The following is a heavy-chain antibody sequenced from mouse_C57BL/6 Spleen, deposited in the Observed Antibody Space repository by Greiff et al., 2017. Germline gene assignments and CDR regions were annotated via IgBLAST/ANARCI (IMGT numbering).Heavy chain of an antibody. CDR3: ARGRTGDYAMDY. Sequence: VQLQQSGPELVKPGASVKISCKASGYTFTDYYMNWVKQSHGKSLEWIGDINPNNGGTSYNQKFKGKATLTVDKSSSTAYMELRSLTSEDSAVYSCARGRTGDYAMDYWGQGTSVTVSS. CDR1: GYTFTDYY. CDR2: INPNNGGT. J-gene: IGHJ4*01. V-gene: IGHV1-26*01.